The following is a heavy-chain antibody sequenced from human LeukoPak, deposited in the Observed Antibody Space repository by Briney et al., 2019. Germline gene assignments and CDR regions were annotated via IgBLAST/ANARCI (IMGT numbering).Heavy chain of an antibody. CDR2: IRFDGSNE. CDR1: GFTFRSYG. J-gene: IGHJ6*03. CDR3: AKGNCGGDCHSFFYFYMDV. V-gene: IGHV3-30*02. D-gene: IGHD2-21*02. Sequence: GGSLRLSCAASGFTFRSYGMHWVRQSPGRGLERGAFIRFDGSNEYYVDSVKGRFTISRDNSKNTVSLQMNYLRAEDTAIYYCAKGNCGGDCHSFFYFYMDVWGKGTMVTVSS.